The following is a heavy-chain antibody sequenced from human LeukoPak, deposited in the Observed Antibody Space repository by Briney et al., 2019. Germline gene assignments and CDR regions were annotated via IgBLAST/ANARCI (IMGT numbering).Heavy chain of an antibody. J-gene: IGHJ4*02. CDR3: AKGINGYFDY. CDR2: INPSGGNT. V-gene: IGHV3-23*01. Sequence: GGSLRLSCAASGFTFNNYPMTWVRQAPGKGLEWVSSINPSGGNTYYADSVKGRFTISRDNSENTLYLQMNSLRAEDTALYYCAKGINGYFDYWGQGTLDTVSS. CDR1: GFTFNNYP. D-gene: IGHD2-8*01.